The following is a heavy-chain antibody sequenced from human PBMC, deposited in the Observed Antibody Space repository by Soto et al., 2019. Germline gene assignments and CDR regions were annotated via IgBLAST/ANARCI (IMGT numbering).Heavy chain of an antibody. CDR2: ISYDGSNK. CDR3: ARAIQAIYVFWSWGYYYYGRDV. CDR1: GFTFSSYA. D-gene: IGHD3-3*01. Sequence: PGGSLRLSCAASGFTFSSYAMHWVRQAPGKGLEWVAVISYDGSNKYYADSVKGRFTISRDNSKNTLYLQMNSLRAEDTAVYYCARAIQAIYVFWSWGYYYYGRDVGGQGTRVTVSS. J-gene: IGHJ6*02. V-gene: IGHV3-30-3*01.